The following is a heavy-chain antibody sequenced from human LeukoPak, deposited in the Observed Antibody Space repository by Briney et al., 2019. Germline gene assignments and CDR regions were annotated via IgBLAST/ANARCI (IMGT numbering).Heavy chain of an antibody. CDR2: IYYSGSN. J-gene: IGHJ4*02. Sequence: SETLSLTCAVSGGSISGYYWSWIRQPPGKGLEWIGYIYYSGSNNYHPSLKRRITMSVDKYKNQFSLKLSSVAAAETPVYYWSGGDGYSYYWGEGTLVTVA. CDR3: SGGDGYSYY. D-gene: IGHD5-24*01. V-gene: IGHV4-59*01. CDR1: GGSISGYY.